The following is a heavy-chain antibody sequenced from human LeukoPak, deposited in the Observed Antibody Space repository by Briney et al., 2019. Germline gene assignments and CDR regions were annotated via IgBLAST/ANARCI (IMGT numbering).Heavy chain of an antibody. J-gene: IGHJ4*02. Sequence: PSETLSLTCAVYGGSFSGYYWSWIRQPPGKGLEWIGEINHSGSTNYNPSLKSRVTISVDTSKNQFSLKLSSVTAADTAVYYCARGTAGTTRFDYWGQGTLVTVSS. CDR1: GGSFSGYY. D-gene: IGHD1-7*01. CDR2: INHSGST. V-gene: IGHV4-34*01. CDR3: ARGTAGTTRFDY.